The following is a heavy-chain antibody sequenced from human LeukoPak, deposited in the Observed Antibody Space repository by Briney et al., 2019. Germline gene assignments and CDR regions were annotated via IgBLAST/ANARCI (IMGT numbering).Heavy chain of an antibody. J-gene: IGHJ4*02. CDR3: AKSQAMIVAPMDY. D-gene: IGHD3-22*01. Sequence: GGSLRLSCAASGFTFDDYAMHWVRQAPGKGLEWVSGISWNSGSIGYADSVKGRFTISRDNAKNSLYLQMNSLRAEDTALYYCAKSQAMIVAPMDYWGQGTLVTVSS. CDR2: ISWNSGSI. CDR1: GFTFDDYA. V-gene: IGHV3-9*01.